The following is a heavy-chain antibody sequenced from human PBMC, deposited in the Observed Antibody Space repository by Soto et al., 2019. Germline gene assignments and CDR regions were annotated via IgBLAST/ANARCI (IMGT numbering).Heavy chain of an antibody. J-gene: IGHJ4*02. Sequence: GGSLRLSCAASGFTFTRYSMNWVRQAPGKGLEWVSSISSTTNYIYYGDSMKGRFTISRDNAKNSLYLEMNSLRAEDTAVYYCARESEDLTSNFDYWGQGALVTVSS. CDR2: ISSTTNYI. V-gene: IGHV3-21*06. CDR1: GFTFTRYS. CDR3: ARESEDLTSNFDY.